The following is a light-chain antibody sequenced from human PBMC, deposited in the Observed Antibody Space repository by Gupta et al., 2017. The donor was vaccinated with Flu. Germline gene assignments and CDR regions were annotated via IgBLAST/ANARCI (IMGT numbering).Light chain of an antibody. CDR1: QSNSTY. CDR2: AAS. V-gene: IGKV1-39*01. Sequence: PSSLSASVGDSVTITCRASQSNSTYLNWYQQKPGKAPNLLIYAASNLQSGVPSRFSGSGSGTDFTLTISSLQPEDFTSYYCQQSYSIPYTFGQGTMLEIK. CDR3: QQSYSIPYT. J-gene: IGKJ2*01.